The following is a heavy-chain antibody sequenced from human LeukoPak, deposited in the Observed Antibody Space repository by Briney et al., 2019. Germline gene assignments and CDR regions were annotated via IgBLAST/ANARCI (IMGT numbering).Heavy chain of an antibody. J-gene: IGHJ4*02. D-gene: IGHD4-17*01. CDR3: ARDQPNYGDDY. CDR1: GFTVSSNY. V-gene: IGHV3-53*01. CDR2: ICSGGST. Sequence: GGSLRLSCAASGFTVSSNYMSWVRQAPGKGLEWVSVICSGGSTYYADSVKGRFTISRDNSKNTLYLQMNSLRAEDTAVYYCARDQPNYGDDYWGQGTLVTVSS.